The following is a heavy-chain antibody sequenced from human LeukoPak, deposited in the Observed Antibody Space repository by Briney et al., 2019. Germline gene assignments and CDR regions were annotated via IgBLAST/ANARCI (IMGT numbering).Heavy chain of an antibody. Sequence: GGSLRLSCAASGFTFSSYGMHWVRQAPGKGLEWVAVISYDGSNKYYADSVKGRFTISRDNSKNTLYLQMNSLRAEDTAVYYCAREGGGPRFGELVIDYWGQGTLVTVSS. CDR2: ISYDGSNK. CDR3: AREGGGPRFGELVIDY. CDR1: GFTFSSYG. J-gene: IGHJ4*02. V-gene: IGHV3-30*03. D-gene: IGHD3-10*01.